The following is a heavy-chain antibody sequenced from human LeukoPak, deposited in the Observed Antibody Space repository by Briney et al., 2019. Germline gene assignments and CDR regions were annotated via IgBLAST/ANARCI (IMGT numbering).Heavy chain of an antibody. CDR1: GGSFSGYY. J-gene: IGHJ6*02. CDR3: VVRYFDWLGYYYGMDV. D-gene: IGHD3-9*01. V-gene: IGHV4-34*01. CDR2: INHSGST. Sequence: PSETLSLTCAVYGGSFSGYYWSWIRQPPGKGLEWIGEINHSGSTNYNPSLKSRVTISVDTSKNQFSLKLSSVTAADTAVYYCVVRYFDWLGYYYGMDVWGQGTTVTVSS.